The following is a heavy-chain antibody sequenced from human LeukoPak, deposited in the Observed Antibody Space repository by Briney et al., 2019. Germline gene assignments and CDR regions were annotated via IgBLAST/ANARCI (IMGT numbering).Heavy chain of an antibody. D-gene: IGHD3-16*01. CDR2: IGGSGVAT. V-gene: IGHV3-23*01. CDR1: GFTFSSYA. J-gene: IGHJ4*02. CDR3: AKFSAVWGTFDY. Sequence: GSLRLSCAASGFTFSSYAMSWVRQAPGKGLEWVSGIGGSGVATYYADSVKGRFTISRDNSKSTLYLQMNSLRAEDTAVYYCAKFSAVWGTFDYWGQGILVTVSS.